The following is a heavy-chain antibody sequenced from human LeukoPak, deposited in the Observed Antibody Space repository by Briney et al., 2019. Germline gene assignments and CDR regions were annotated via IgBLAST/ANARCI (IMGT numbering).Heavy chain of an antibody. V-gene: IGHV3-23*01. Sequence: KPGGSLRLSCAASGFTLSSYAMSWVRQAPGKGLEWVSGISGSGGSKKYADSVKGRFTISRDNSKNTLYLQMNSLRVEDTAVYYCAKAIVWEMATMGFDYWGQGTLVTASS. D-gene: IGHD5-24*01. CDR2: ISGSGGSK. J-gene: IGHJ4*02. CDR3: AKAIVWEMATMGFDY. CDR1: GFTLSSYA.